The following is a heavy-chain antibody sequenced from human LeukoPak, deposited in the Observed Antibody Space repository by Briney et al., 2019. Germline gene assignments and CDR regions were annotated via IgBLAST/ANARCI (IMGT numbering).Heavy chain of an antibody. Sequence: PGGALRLSCAASGFTFSSYGMHWVRQAPGKGLEWVAFIRYDGSNKYYADSVKGRFTISRDNSKNSLYLQMNSLRTEDTALYYCAKHPCDYWGQGTLVTVSS. J-gene: IGHJ4*02. CDR3: AKHPCDY. CDR1: GFTFSSYG. CDR2: IRYDGSNK. V-gene: IGHV3-30*02.